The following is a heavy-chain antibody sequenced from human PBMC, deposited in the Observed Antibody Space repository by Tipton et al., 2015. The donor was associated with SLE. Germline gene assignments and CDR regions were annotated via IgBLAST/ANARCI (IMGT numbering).Heavy chain of an antibody. V-gene: IGHV4-59*08. D-gene: IGHD5-18*01. CDR1: GGSISSYY. Sequence: TLSLTCTVSGGSISSYYWSWIRQPPGKGLEWIGSIYHSGSTYYNPSLKSRVTISVDTSKNQFSLKLSSVTAADTAVYYCARLWDTAMDYWGQGTLVTVSS. J-gene: IGHJ4*02. CDR2: IYHSGST. CDR3: ARLWDTAMDY.